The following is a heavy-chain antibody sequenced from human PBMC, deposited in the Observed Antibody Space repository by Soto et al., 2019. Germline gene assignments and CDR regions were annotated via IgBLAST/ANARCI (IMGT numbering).Heavy chain of an antibody. J-gene: IGHJ4*01. V-gene: IGHV6-1*01. CDR2: TYYRSKWYY. CDR1: GDSVSSNSAG. CDR3: ARGEQYSGRIFDY. Sequence: QALSVPSAVPGDSVSSNSAGCSLVRQSPSRGLEWLGRTYYRSKWYYEYAVSVRGRITINPDTSKNQYSLQLNSVTPEDTAVYFCARGEQYSGRIFDYWGQGTLVTVSS. D-gene: IGHD1-26*01.